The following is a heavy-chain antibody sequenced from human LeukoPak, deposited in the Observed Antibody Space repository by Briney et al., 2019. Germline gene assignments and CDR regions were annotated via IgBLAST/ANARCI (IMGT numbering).Heavy chain of an antibody. CDR3: ARSHGGNFPSAFDI. D-gene: IGHD4-23*01. Sequence: SETLSLTCAVYGRSFSGYYWSWIRQPPGKGLEWIGEINHSGSTNYNPSLKSRVTISVDTSKNQFSLKLSSVTAADTAVYYCARSHGGNFPSAFDIWGQGTMVTVSS. CDR2: INHSGST. CDR1: GRSFSGYY. V-gene: IGHV4-34*01. J-gene: IGHJ3*02.